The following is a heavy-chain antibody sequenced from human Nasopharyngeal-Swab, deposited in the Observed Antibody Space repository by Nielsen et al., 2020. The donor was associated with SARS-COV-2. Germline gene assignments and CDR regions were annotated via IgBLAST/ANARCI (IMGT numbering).Heavy chain of an antibody. J-gene: IGHJ4*02. Sequence: GESLKISCSASGFTFSTYAMSWVRQAPGKGLEWVSSVSGTGHTTKYTDSVKGLLTISRDNSEKKVYLEMHSLRAEDTAVYYCAKDRYCSGGACYFNGFDSWGQGTLVTVSS. V-gene: IGHV3-23*01. CDR3: AKDRYCSGGACYFNGFDS. CDR1: GFTFSTYA. CDR2: VSGTGHTT. D-gene: IGHD2-15*01.